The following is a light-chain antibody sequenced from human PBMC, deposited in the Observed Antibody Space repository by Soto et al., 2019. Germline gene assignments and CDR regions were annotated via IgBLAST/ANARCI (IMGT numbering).Light chain of an antibody. J-gene: IGKJ2*01. CDR2: DAS. CDR3: QHHIRWPSA. Sequence: IVMTQSPATLSVSPGDRATLSCRASQRVSTSLVWYQQKSGQAPRLLIYDASTGAICVPARYSGSEWGSEFTLTISSLRSEDAAVYYCQHHIRWPSALGQGTKLEI. CDR1: QRVSTS. V-gene: IGKV3-15*01.